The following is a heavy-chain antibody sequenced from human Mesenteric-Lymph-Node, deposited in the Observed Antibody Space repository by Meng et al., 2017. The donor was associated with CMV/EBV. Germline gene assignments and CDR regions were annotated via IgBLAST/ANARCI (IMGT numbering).Heavy chain of an antibody. V-gene: IGHV3-48*04. CDR1: GFTFSSYS. CDR3: ARDSYDFWSGYPAYYYYGMDV. CDR2: ISSSSSTI. J-gene: IGHJ6*02. Sequence: GESLKISCAASGFTFSSYSMNWVRHAPGKGLEWVSYISSSSSTIYYADSVKGRFTISRDNAKNSLYLKMNSLRAEDTAVYYCARDSYDFWSGYPAYYYYGMDVWGQGTTVTVSS. D-gene: IGHD3-3*01.